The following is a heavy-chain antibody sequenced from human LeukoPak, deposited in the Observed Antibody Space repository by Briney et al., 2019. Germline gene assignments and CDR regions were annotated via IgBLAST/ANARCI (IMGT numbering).Heavy chain of an antibody. CDR2: IYYSGST. CDR1: GGSISSYY. Sequence: SETLSLTCTVSGGSISSYYWSWIRQPPGKGLEWIGYIYYSGSTNYNPSLKSRVTISVDTSKNQFSLKLSSVTAADAAVYYCARVGGSSSDYYYYYYMDVWGKGTTVTVSS. J-gene: IGHJ6*03. V-gene: IGHV4-59*08. CDR3: ARVGGSSSDYYYYYYMDV. D-gene: IGHD2-2*01.